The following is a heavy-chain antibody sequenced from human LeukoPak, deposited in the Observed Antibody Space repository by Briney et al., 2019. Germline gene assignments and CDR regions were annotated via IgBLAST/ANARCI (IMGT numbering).Heavy chain of an antibody. J-gene: IGHJ4*02. D-gene: IGHD6-19*01. Sequence: SETLSLTCTVSGGSISSSSYYWGWIRQPPGKGLEWIGSIYYSGSTYYNPSLKSRVTISVDTSKNQFSLKLNSVTAADTAVYYCARGTSVAGADWGQGTLVTVSS. CDR1: GGSISSSSYY. V-gene: IGHV4-39*01. CDR3: ARGTSVAGAD. CDR2: IYYSGST.